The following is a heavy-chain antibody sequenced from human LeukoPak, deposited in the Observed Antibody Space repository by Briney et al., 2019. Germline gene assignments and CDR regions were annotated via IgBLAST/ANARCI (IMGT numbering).Heavy chain of an antibody. D-gene: IGHD2-15*01. J-gene: IGHJ4*02. CDR2: INHSGST. Sequence: SETLSLTCAVYGGSFSGYYWSWIRQPPGKGLEWIGEINHSGSTNYNPSLKSRVTVSLDTSKNQFSLKPSSVTAADTAVYYCARAPGAALDWGQGTLVTVSS. CDR1: GGSFSGYY. V-gene: IGHV4-34*01. CDR3: ARAPGAALD.